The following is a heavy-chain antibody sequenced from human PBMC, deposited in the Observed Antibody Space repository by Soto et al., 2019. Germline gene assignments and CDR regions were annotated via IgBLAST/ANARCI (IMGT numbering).Heavy chain of an antibody. D-gene: IGHD6-13*01. Sequence: GGSLRLSCAASGFTFSSYAMSWVRQAPGKGLEWVSAISGSGGSTYYADSVKGRFTISRDNSKNTLYLQMNSLRAEDTAVYYCAKSGPGTFPYYYYGMDVWGQGTTVTVSS. CDR1: GFTFSSYA. V-gene: IGHV3-23*01. J-gene: IGHJ6*02. CDR3: AKSGPGTFPYYYYGMDV. CDR2: ISGSGGST.